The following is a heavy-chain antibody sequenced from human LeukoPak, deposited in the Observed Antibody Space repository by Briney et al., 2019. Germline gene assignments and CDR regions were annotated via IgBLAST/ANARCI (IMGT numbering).Heavy chain of an antibody. Sequence: GGSLRLFCAASGFTFDDYAMHWVRQAPGKGLEWVSLISWGGGSTYYADSVKGRFTISRDNSKNSLYLHMNSLRAEDTALYYCAKDRSGNSYGHFDYWGQGTLVTVSP. D-gene: IGHD3-10*01. CDR3: AKDRSGNSYGHFDY. CDR2: ISWGGGST. V-gene: IGHV3-43D*04. CDR1: GFTFDDYA. J-gene: IGHJ4*02.